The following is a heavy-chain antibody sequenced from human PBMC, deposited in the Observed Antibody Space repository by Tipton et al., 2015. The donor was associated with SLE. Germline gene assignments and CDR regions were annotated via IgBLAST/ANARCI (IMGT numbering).Heavy chain of an antibody. CDR2: VYNDGSA. J-gene: IGHJ4*02. CDR1: GFIVSSYY. Sequence: SLRLSCAASGFIVSSYYMSWVRQAPGKGLEWVSIVYNDGSAHYADSVKGRFTLSRDTSKNTLYLQMDSLRPEDTAMYYCARCDGYNCLRGFDYWGQGTLVTVSS. CDR3: ARCDGYNCLRGFDY. V-gene: IGHV3-53*05. D-gene: IGHD5-24*01.